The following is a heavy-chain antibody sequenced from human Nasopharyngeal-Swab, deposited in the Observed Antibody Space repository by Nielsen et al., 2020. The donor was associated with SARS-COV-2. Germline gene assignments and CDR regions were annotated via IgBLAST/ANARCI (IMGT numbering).Heavy chain of an antibody. V-gene: IGHV3-20*04. CDR3: ARGGVGAFDI. D-gene: IGHD2-15*01. J-gene: IGHJ3*02. CDR2: INWNGGST. CDR1: GFTFDDYG. Sequence: GESLKISCAASGFTFDDYGMSWVRQAPGKGLEWVSGINWNGGSTGYADSVKGRFTISRHNSKNTLYLQMNSLRAEDTAVYYCARGGVGAFDIWGQGTMVTVSS.